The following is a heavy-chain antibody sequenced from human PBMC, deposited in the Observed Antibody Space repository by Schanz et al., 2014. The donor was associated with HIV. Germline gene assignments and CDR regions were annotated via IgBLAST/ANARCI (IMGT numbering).Heavy chain of an antibody. D-gene: IGHD7-27*01. Sequence: QVQLVQSGAEVKKPGSSVKVSCKTSGDSFTSDAINWVRQAPGQGLEWMGGLIPIFGTANSAQRFQGRVTITADKSTSTAYMELSSLRSEDTAVYFCARDGTELGYNWFDPWGQGTLVTVSS. V-gene: IGHV1-69*06. CDR3: ARDGTELGYNWFDP. CDR2: LIPIFGTA. J-gene: IGHJ5*02. CDR1: GDSFTSDA.